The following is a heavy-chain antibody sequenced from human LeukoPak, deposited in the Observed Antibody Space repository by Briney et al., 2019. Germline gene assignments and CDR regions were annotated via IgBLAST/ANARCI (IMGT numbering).Heavy chain of an antibody. CDR2: IYYSGST. V-gene: IGHV4-4*02. D-gene: IGHD3-22*01. CDR3: ATRSYDSSGYYVY. CDR1: GGSISTSNW. J-gene: IGHJ4*02. Sequence: SGTLSLTCAVSGGSISTSNWWSWVRQPPGKGLEWIGSIYYSGSTYYNPSLKSRVTISVDTSKNQFSLKLSSVTAADTAVYYCATRSYDSSGYYVYWGQGTLVTVSS.